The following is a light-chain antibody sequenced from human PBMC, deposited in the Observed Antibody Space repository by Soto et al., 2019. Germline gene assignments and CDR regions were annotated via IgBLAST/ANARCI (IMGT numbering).Light chain of an antibody. Sequence: EIVMTQSPATLSVSPGERATLSCRASQSVGSNLAWYQHKPGQAPRLLIYGASTRATGIPARFSGSGSGTEFTLTISSLQSEDFAVYYCQQYNKWPPITFGQGTRLEIK. CDR1: QSVGSN. CDR3: QQYNKWPPIT. CDR2: GAS. J-gene: IGKJ5*01. V-gene: IGKV3-15*01.